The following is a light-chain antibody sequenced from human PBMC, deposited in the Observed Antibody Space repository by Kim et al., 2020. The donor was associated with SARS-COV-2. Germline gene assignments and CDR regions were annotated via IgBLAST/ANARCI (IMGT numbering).Light chain of an antibody. V-gene: IGKV3-20*01. CDR1: HSVISSY. CDR3: QQYGDSPLA. J-gene: IGKJ4*01. CDR2: GAS. Sequence: SPGESATPSARATHSVISSYLGWYQQKPGQAPRLLIYGASSRATGIPDRFSGSGSGTDFTLTISRLEPEDFAVYYCQQYGDSPLAFGGGTKVDIK.